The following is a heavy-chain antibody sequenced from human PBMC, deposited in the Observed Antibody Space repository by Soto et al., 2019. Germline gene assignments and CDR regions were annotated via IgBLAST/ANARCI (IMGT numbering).Heavy chain of an antibody. CDR3: ASTTAMVYYYYYGMDV. Sequence: QVQLVQSGAEVKKPGSSVKVSCKASGGTFSSYAISWVRQAPGQGLEWMGGIIPIFGTANYAQKFQGRVTITXXEXTXXANMELSSLRSEDTAVYYCASTTAMVYYYYYGMDVWGQGTTVTVSS. D-gene: IGHD5-18*01. CDR2: IIPIFGTA. J-gene: IGHJ6*02. V-gene: IGHV1-69*05. CDR1: GGTFSSYA.